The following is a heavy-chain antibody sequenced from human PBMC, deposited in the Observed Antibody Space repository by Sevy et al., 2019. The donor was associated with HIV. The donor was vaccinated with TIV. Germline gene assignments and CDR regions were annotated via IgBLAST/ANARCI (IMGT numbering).Heavy chain of an antibody. D-gene: IGHD3-22*01. J-gene: IGHJ4*02. V-gene: IGHV3-74*01. CDR1: GFTFSTYW. Sequence: GGSLRLSCATSGFTFSTYWMHWVRQAPGKGLVWVSCINSDGSTTSYADSVKGRFTISRDNAKNTLYLQMNSLRAEDTALYYCARGGGYYYDSSGYYPGYWGQGTLVTVSS. CDR3: ARGGGYYYDSSGYYPGY. CDR2: INSDGSTT.